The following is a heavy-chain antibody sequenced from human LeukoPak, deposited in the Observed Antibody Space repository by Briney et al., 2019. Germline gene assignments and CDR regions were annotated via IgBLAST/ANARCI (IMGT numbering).Heavy chain of an antibody. J-gene: IGHJ5*02. D-gene: IGHD6-13*01. Sequence: PSETLSLTCSVSGGSISSNYYWSWIRPPPGKGLEWIGYIYYRGSTNYNPSLKSRVTISVDTSKNQFSLNLNSVTAADTAVYYCARVSSNWFDPWGQGTLVTVSS. CDR3: ARVSSNWFDP. CDR2: IYYRGST. CDR1: GGSISSNYY. V-gene: IGHV4-59*01.